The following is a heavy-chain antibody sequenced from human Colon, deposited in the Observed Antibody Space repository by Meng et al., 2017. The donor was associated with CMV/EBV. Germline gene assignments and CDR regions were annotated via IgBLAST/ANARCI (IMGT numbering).Heavy chain of an antibody. CDR1: GASITSYY. D-gene: IGHD3-10*01. Sequence: HVQLRESAPGLVKPSETLSLTCTVSGASITSYYWGWLRQPAGKGLEWIGRVYISGNTNYNPSLKSRVTMSIDTSKNQLSLNIRSVTAADTAVYYCARDSNLSGLAYWGQGTLVTVSS. J-gene: IGHJ4*02. CDR2: VYISGNT. V-gene: IGHV4-4*07. CDR3: ARDSNLSGLAY.